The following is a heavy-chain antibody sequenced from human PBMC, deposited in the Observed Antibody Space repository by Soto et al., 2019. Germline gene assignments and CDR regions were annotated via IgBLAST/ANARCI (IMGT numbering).Heavy chain of an antibody. CDR2: IRPDNGDT. V-gene: IGHV1-18*04. J-gene: IGHJ5*02. CDR1: GYAFSKYG. CDR3: ATSYDSGFDP. D-gene: IGHD5-12*01. Sequence: QLQLVQSGAEVERPGASMRVSCKAYGYAFSKYGISWIRQAPGQGLEWMGWIRPDNGDTNYAQKFQGRVTMTTDTSSNTAYMELRSLRSDDTAVYYCATSYDSGFDPWGQGTLVSVSS.